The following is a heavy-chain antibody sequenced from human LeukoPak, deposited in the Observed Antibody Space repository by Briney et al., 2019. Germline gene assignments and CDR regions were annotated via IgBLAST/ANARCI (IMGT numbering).Heavy chain of an antibody. J-gene: IGHJ4*02. Sequence: GGSLRLSCAASGFTFSNYWMHWVRQAPGKGLLWVSRINTDGSSTSYADSVKGRFTISRDNAKNTLYLQMNSLRAEDTAVYYCAREGGRHLGFDYWGQGILVTVSS. CDR3: AREGGRHLGFDY. CDR1: GFTFSNYW. V-gene: IGHV3-74*01. D-gene: IGHD1-26*01. CDR2: INTDGSST.